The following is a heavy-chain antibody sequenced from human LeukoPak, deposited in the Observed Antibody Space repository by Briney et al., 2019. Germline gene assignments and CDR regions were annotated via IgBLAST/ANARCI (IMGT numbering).Heavy chain of an antibody. Sequence: ASVKVSCKASGYTFTGYGISWVRQAPGQGLEWMGWISAYNGNTNYAQKLQGRVTMTTDTSTSTAYMELRSLRSDDTAVYYCARDAYCSSTSCYYYYGMDVWGQGTTVTVSS. J-gene: IGHJ6*02. V-gene: IGHV1-18*01. D-gene: IGHD2-2*01. CDR2: ISAYNGNT. CDR1: GYTFTGYG. CDR3: ARDAYCSSTSCYYYYGMDV.